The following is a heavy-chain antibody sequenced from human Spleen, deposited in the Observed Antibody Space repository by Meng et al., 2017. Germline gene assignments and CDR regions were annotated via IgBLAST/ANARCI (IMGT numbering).Heavy chain of an antibody. CDR2: INHSGNT. D-gene: IGHD4-11*01. V-gene: IGHV4-34*01. Sequence: SETLSLTCIVSDGSFSDYYWSWIRQPPGQGLEWIGEINHSGNTNYNPSLESRATISVDTSQNSLSLKLSSVTAADSAVYYCARGPTTMAHDFDYWGQGTLVTVSS. CDR1: DGSFSDYY. CDR3: ARGPTTMAHDFDY. J-gene: IGHJ4*02.